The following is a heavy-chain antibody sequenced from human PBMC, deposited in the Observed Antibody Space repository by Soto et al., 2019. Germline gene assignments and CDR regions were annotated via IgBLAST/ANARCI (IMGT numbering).Heavy chain of an antibody. CDR1: GYTFTSYY. J-gene: IGHJ4*02. D-gene: IGHD5-18*01. CDR2: IIPILGIA. Sequence: ASVKVSCKASGYTFTSYYMHWVRQAPGQGLEWMGRIIPILGIANYAQKFQGRVTITADKSTSTAYMELSSLRSEDTAVYYCARAAGYSYGADYWGQGTLVTVSS. V-gene: IGHV1-69*04. CDR3: ARAAGYSYGADY.